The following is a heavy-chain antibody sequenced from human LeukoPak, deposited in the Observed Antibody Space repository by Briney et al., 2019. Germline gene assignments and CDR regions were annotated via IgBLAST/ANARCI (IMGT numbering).Heavy chain of an antibody. CDR1: GYTFTSYG. CDR3: ARVEERGRVFWVGEDYYFGMDV. V-gene: IGHV1-18*01. Sequence: GASVKVSCKASGYTFTSYGISWVRQAPGQGLQWMGWISGYNGNTNYAQKFQGRVTMTTDTSTNTAYMELRRLRSGDTAVYYCARVEERGRVFWVGEDYYFGMDVWGQGTMVTVSS. CDR2: ISGYNGNT. J-gene: IGHJ6*02. D-gene: IGHD3-10*01.